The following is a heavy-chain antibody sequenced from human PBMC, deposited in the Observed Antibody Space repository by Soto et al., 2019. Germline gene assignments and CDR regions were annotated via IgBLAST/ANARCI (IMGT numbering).Heavy chain of an antibody. J-gene: IGHJ4*02. Sequence: GASVKVSCKASGYTFTGYYMHWVRQAPGQGLEWMGWINPNSGGTNYAQKFQGWVTMTRDTSISTAYMELSRLRSDDTAVYYCARGPAYYDSSFLDYWGQGTLVTVSS. D-gene: IGHD3-22*01. CDR1: GYTFTGYY. CDR3: ARGPAYYDSSFLDY. V-gene: IGHV1-2*04. CDR2: INPNSGGT.